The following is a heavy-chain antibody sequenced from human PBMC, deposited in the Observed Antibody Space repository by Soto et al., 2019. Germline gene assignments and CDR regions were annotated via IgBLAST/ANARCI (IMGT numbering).Heavy chain of an antibody. CDR1: GGSISGTSYF. V-gene: IGHV4-39*01. CDR3: ATALVFYDY. J-gene: IGHJ4*02. D-gene: IGHD2-21*01. Sequence: PSETLSLTCTVSGGSISGTSYFWGWIRQPPGKGLEWIGSIHSTGNTYYNPSLMSRVTISVDTSKNQFSLILSSVTAADTAVYYCATALVFYDYWGQGALVTVSS. CDR2: IHSTGNT.